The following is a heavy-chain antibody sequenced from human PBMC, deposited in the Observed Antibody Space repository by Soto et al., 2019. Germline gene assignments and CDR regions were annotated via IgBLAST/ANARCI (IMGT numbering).Heavy chain of an antibody. Sequence: SETLSLTXAVSGGSISSGGHSWSWIRQPPGKGLEWIGYIYHSGSTYYNPSLKSRVTISVDRSKNQFSLKLSSVTAADTAVYYCARADNWDQAYFDYWGQGTLVTVSS. V-gene: IGHV4-30-2*01. J-gene: IGHJ4*02. CDR1: GGSISSGGHS. CDR3: ARADNWDQAYFDY. CDR2: IYHSGST. D-gene: IGHD1-1*01.